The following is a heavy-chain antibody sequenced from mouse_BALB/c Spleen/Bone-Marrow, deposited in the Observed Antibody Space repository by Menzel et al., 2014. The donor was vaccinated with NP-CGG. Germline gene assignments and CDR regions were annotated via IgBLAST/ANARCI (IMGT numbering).Heavy chain of an antibody. Sequence: QVQLQQPGAELVKPGASVKLSCRASGYTFTTYWMHWVKQRPGQGLEWIGEINPSNGRTNYNEKFKSKATLTVDKSSSTAYMQLSCLTSEDSAVYYCARGYGYDAGFAWFVYWGQGTLVTVSA. V-gene: IGHV1S81*02. J-gene: IGHJ3*01. CDR3: ARGYGYDAGFAWFVY. CDR2: INPSNGRT. D-gene: IGHD2-14*01. CDR1: GYTFTTYW.